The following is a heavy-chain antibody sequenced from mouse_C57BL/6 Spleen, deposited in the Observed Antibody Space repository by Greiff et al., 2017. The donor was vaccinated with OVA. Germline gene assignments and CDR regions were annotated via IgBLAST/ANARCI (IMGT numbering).Heavy chain of an antibody. V-gene: IGHV1-55*01. CDR3: ARRYYDYDERFDD. J-gene: IGHJ2*01. Sequence: QVQLQQPGAELVKPGASVKMSCKASGYTFTSYWITWVKQRPGQGLEWIGDIYPGSGSTNYNEKFKSKATLTVDTSSSTAYMQLSSLTSEDSAVYYCARRYYDYDERFDDWGQGTTLTVSS. CDR2: IYPGSGST. CDR1: GYTFTSYW. D-gene: IGHD2-4*01.